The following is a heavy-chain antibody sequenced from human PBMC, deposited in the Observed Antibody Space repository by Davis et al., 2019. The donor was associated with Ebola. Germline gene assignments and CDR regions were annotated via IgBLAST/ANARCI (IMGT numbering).Heavy chain of an antibody. V-gene: IGHV1-46*01. CDR1: GYTFTSYD. Sequence: ASVKVSCKASGYTFTSYDINWVRQAPGQGLEWMGLINPSGGSTSYAQKFQGRVTMTTDTSTSTAYMELRSLRSDDTAVYYCARDYGRYYYGMDVWGQGTTVTVSS. D-gene: IGHD4-17*01. CDR2: INPSGGST. CDR3: ARDYGRYYYGMDV. J-gene: IGHJ6*02.